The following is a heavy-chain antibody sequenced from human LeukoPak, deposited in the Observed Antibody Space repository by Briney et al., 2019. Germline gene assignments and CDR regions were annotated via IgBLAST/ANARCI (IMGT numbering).Heavy chain of an antibody. Sequence: ASVKVSCKVSGYTLTELSMHWVRQAPGKGLEWVGGFDPEDGETIYAQKFQGRVTMTEDTSTDTAYMELSSLRSEDTAVYYCATRPFYDYVWGSYRYFDYWGQGTLVTVSS. V-gene: IGHV1-24*01. CDR2: FDPEDGET. J-gene: IGHJ4*02. D-gene: IGHD3-16*02. CDR3: ATRPFYDYVWGSYRYFDY. CDR1: GYTLTELS.